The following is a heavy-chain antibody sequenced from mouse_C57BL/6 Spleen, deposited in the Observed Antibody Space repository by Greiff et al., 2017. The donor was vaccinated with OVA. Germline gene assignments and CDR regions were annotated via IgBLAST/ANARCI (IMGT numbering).Heavy chain of an antibody. J-gene: IGHJ4*01. CDR3: AREGPPITTVVATDYAMDY. D-gene: IGHD1-1*01. CDR1: GFNIKNTY. Sequence: EVQLQQSVAELVRPGASVKLSCTASGFNIKNTYMHWVKQRPEQGLEWIGRIDPANGNTTYAPKFPGKATITADTSSNTAYLQLSSLTSEDTAIYYCAREGPPITTVVATDYAMDYWGQGTSVTVSS. CDR2: IDPANGNT. V-gene: IGHV14-3*01.